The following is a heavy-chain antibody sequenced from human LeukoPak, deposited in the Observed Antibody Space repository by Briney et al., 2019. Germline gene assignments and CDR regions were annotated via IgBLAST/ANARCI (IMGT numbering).Heavy chain of an antibody. J-gene: IGHJ6*02. V-gene: IGHV3-7*01. CDR3: ARDRDCSSTSCYTPLWAGNYYYGMDV. CDR2: IKQDGSEK. D-gene: IGHD2-2*02. CDR1: GFTFSSYW. Sequence: GSLRLSCAASGFTFSSYWMSWVRQAPGKGLEWVANIKQDGSEKYYVDSVKGRFTISRDNAKNSLYLQMNSLRAEDTAVYYCARDRDCSSTSCYTPLWAGNYYYGMDVWGQGTTVTVSS.